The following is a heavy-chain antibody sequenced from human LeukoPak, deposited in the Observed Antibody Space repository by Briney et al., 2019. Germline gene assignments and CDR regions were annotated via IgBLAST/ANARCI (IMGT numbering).Heavy chain of an antibody. CDR1: GYTFTSYG. J-gene: IGHJ1*01. Sequence: GASVKVSCKASGYTFTSYGISWVRQAPGQGLEWMGGIIPIFGTANYAQKFQGRVTITADKSTSTAYMELSSLRSEDTAVYYCARDRRDFGGDFQHWGQGTLVTVSS. CDR3: ARDRRDFGGDFQH. CDR2: IIPIFGTA. V-gene: IGHV1-69*06. D-gene: IGHD2-21*01.